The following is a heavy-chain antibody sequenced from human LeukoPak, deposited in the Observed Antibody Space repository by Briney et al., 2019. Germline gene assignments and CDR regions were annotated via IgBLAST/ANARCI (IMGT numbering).Heavy chain of an antibody. J-gene: IGHJ6*03. CDR2: ISSSSSYI. CDR3: ARGGATLSSYYYYYYMDV. V-gene: IGHV3-21*01. Sequence: PGGSLRLSCAASGFTFSSYSMNWVRQAPGKGLEWVSSISSSSSYIYYADSVKGRFSISRDNAKNSLYLQMNSLRAEDTAVYYCARGGATLSSYYYYYYMDVWGKGTTVTVSS. CDR1: GFTFSSYS. D-gene: IGHD1-26*01.